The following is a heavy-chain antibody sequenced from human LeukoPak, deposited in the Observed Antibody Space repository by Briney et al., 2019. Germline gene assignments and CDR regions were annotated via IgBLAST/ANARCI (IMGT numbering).Heavy chain of an antibody. Sequence: GSLRLSFAASGFPFSSYSMNWVRPAPGKGLEWVSSISSSSSYIYYADSVKGRFTISRDNAKNSLYLQMNSLRAEDTAVYYCARIDSGYFDYWGQGTLVTVSS. J-gene: IGHJ4*02. CDR2: ISSSSSYI. CDR1: GFPFSSYS. CDR3: ARIDSGYFDY. D-gene: IGHD1-26*01. V-gene: IGHV3-21*01.